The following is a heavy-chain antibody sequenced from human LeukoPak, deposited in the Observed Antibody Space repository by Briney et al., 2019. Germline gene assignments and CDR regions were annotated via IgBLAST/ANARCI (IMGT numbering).Heavy chain of an antibody. D-gene: IGHD6-13*01. CDR1: GFTFTDYW. Sequence: GGPLRLSCAVSGFTFTDYWMNWVRQAPGKGLEWVASIRQDGGEKSYVDSVKGRFTISRDNTKSSLYLQISSLRAEDTAVYYCARDGTAAGLYFDLWGQGTLVTVSS. CDR3: ARDGTAAGLYFDL. J-gene: IGHJ4*01. CDR2: IRQDGGEK. V-gene: IGHV3-7*01.